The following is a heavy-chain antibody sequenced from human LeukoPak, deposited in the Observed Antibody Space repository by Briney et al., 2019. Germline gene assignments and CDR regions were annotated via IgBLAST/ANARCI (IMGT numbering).Heavy chain of an antibody. CDR2: ISGSGGST. CDR3: AKGRSSGTPYYFDY. V-gene: IGHV3-23*01. D-gene: IGHD3-22*01. J-gene: IGHJ4*02. Sequence: GGSLRLSCAASGFTVSSYAMSWVRQAPGKGLEWVSGISGSGGSTYYADSVKGRFTISRDNSKNTLYLQMNSLRAEDTAVYYCAKGRSSGTPYYFDYWGQGTLVTVSS. CDR1: GFTVSSYA.